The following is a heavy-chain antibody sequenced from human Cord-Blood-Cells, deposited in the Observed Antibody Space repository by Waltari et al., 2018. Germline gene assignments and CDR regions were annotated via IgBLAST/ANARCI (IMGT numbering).Heavy chain of an antibody. CDR3: AREVVVAATPGGAFDI. D-gene: IGHD2-15*01. CDR1: GGSFSGYY. V-gene: IGHV4-34*01. CDR2: INHSGRT. J-gene: IGHJ3*02. Sequence: QVQLQQWGAGLLKPSETLSLTCAVYGGSFSGYYWSWIRQPPGKGLEWIGEINHSGRTNYNPSLKSRVTISVDTSKNQFSLKLSSVTAADTAVYYCAREVVVAATPGGAFDIWGQGTMVTVSS.